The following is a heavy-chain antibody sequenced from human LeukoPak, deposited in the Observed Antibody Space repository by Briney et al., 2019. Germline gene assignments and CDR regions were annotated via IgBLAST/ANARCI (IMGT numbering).Heavy chain of an antibody. CDR2: ISAYNGNT. D-gene: IGHD3-10*01. V-gene: IGHV1-18*01. CDR3: ARDWDGSGSCYIKIDI. J-gene: IGHJ3*02. CDR1: GYTFTSYG. Sequence: ASVKVSCKASGYTFTSYGISWVRQAPGQGLEWMGWISAYNGNTNYAQKLQGRVTMTTDTSTSTAYMELRSLRSDDTAVYYCARDWDGSGSCYIKIDIWGQGTMVTVSS.